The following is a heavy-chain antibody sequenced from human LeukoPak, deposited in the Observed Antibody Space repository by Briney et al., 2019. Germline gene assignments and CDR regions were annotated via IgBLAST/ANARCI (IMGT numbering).Heavy chain of an antibody. CDR2: INLDGSQK. V-gene: IGHV3-7*01. CDR3: ARRATTERGHSYGLDF. CDR1: GFTFNIHW. Sequence: PGGSLRLSCVASGFTFNIHWMSWVRQAPGKGLEWVANINLDGSQKYYVDSVKGRFTISRDNAKNSLFLQMNSLRAEDTAMYYCARRATTERGHSYGLDFWGQGTLVTVSS. D-gene: IGHD5-18*01. J-gene: IGHJ4*02.